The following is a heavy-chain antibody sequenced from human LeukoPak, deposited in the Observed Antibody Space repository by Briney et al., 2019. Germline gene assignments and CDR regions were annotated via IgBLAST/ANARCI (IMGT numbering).Heavy chain of an antibody. Sequence: SETLSLTCTVSGYSISSGYYWGWIRQPPGKGLEWIGSIYHSGSTYYNPSLKSRVTISVDTSKNQFSLKLSSVTAADTAVYYCACIVVVYYYMDVWGKGTTVTISS. CDR3: ACIVVVYYYMDV. V-gene: IGHV4-38-2*02. J-gene: IGHJ6*03. CDR2: IYHSGST. D-gene: IGHD2-15*01. CDR1: GYSISSGYY.